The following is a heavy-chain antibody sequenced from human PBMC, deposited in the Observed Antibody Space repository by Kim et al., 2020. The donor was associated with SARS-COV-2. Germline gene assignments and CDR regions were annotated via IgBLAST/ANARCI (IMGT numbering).Heavy chain of an antibody. J-gene: IGHJ5*02. CDR3: ARRNYDFWSGYSPWFDP. D-gene: IGHD3-3*01. V-gene: IGHV4-61*07. Sequence: LKSRVTISVDTSKNQFSLKLSSVTAADTAVYYCARRNYDFWSGYSPWFDPWGQGTLVTVSS.